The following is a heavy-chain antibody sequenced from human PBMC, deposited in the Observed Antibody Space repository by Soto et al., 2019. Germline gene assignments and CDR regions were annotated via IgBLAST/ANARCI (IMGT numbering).Heavy chain of an antibody. CDR2: IYYSGST. V-gene: IGHV4-39*01. J-gene: IGHJ5*02. CDR1: GGSISSSSYY. D-gene: IGHD2-15*01. CDR3: ARRVVVAATPGWFDP. Sequence: QLQLQESGPGLVKPSETLSLTCTVSGGSISSSSYYWGWIRQPPGKGLEWIGSIYYSGSTYYNPSLKSRVTISVDTSKNQFSLKLSSVTAADTAVYYCARRVVVAATPGWFDPWGQGTLVTVSS.